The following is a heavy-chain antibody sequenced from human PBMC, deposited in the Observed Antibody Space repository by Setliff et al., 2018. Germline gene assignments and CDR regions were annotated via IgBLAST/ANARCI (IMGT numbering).Heavy chain of an antibody. CDR2: IYYSGST. V-gene: IGHV4-61*01. CDR1: GGSVSSGSYY. Sequence: PSETLSLTCTVSGGSVSSGSYYWSWIRQPPGKGLEWIGYIYYSGSTNYNPSLKSRVTISVDTSKNRFSLKLSSVTAADTAVYYCARGETSSGWYIYYYYYMDVWGKGTTVTVSS. D-gene: IGHD6-19*01. J-gene: IGHJ6*03. CDR3: ARGETSSGWYIYYYYYMDV.